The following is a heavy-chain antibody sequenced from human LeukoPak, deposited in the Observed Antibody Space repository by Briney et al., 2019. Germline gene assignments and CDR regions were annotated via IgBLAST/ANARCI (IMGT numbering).Heavy chain of an antibody. CDR3: ARHEWKTYYYDSSGYYYLDY. V-gene: IGHV5-51*01. CDR2: IYPGDSDN. J-gene: IGHJ4*02. Sequence: GESLKISCKGSGYSFTSYWIGWVRQMPGKGLEWMEIIYPGDSDNRYSPSFQGQVTISADNSISTAYLQWSSLKASDTPMYYCARHEWKTYYYDSSGYYYLDYWGQGTLVTVSS. D-gene: IGHD3-22*01. CDR1: GYSFTSYW.